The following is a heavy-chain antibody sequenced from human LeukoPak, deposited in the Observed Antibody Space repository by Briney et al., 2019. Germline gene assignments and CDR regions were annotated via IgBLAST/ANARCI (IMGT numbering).Heavy chain of an antibody. Sequence: ASVRVSCKASGYTFTGYYMHWVRQATGQALEWMVWMNPNSGNTGYAQKFQGRVTMTRNTSISTAYMELSSLRSEDTAVYYCARVMIVVVLKRSYYYMDVWGKGTTVTISS. J-gene: IGHJ6*03. CDR3: ARVMIVVVLKRSYYYMDV. CDR1: GYTFTGYY. V-gene: IGHV1-8*02. CDR2: MNPNSGNT. D-gene: IGHD3-22*01.